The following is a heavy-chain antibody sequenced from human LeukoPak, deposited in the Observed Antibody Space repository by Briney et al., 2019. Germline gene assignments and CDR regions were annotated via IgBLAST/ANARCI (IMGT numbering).Heavy chain of an antibody. CDR1: GFTFRSYS. CDR3: AKQGGALVD. V-gene: IGHV3-21*04. D-gene: IGHD1-26*01. CDR2: ISSHAIYI. Sequence: GGSLRLSCAASGFTFRSYSMNWLRQAPGKGLEWVSTISSHAIYIYYADSVKGRFTISRDNSKNTLYLQMNSLRAEDTAVYYCAKQGGALVDWGQGTLVTVSS. J-gene: IGHJ4*02.